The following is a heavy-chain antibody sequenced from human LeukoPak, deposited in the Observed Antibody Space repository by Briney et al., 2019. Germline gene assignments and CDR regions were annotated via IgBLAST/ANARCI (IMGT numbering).Heavy chain of an antibody. D-gene: IGHD3-22*01. J-gene: IGHJ6*02. CDR1: GFTFSSYA. CDR2: ISYDGSNK. CDR3: AREGLYYDRRRSYYYYGMDV. V-gene: IGHV3-30-3*01. Sequence: GSLRLSCAASGFTFSSYAMHWVRQAPGKGLEWGAVISYDGSNKYYADYVKGRFTISRDNSKNTLYLQMTSLRAEDTAVYYCAREGLYYDRRRSYYYYGMDVWGQGTTVTVSS.